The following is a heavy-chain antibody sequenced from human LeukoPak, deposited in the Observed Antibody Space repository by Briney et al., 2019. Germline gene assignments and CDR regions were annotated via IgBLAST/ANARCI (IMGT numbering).Heavy chain of an antibody. CDR2: INRDGSEK. J-gene: IGHJ4*02. CDR1: GFTFTSHW. CDR3: ARGYSGYVFFDY. Sequence: GGSLRLSCAASGFTFTSHWMSWVRQAPGKGLERVANINRDGSEKRYVDSVKGRFTISRDNAKNSLYLQMNSLRAEDTAVYYCARGYSGYVFFDYWGQGTLVTVSS. D-gene: IGHD5-12*01. V-gene: IGHV3-7*04.